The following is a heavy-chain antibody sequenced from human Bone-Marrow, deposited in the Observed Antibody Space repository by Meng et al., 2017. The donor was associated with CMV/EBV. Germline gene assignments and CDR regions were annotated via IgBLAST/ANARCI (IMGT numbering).Heavy chain of an antibody. CDR1: GYAFTTYD. CDR2: INPNSGNT. D-gene: IGHD3-3*01. CDR3: ANPGPLRFLDPYGMDV. V-gene: IGHV1-8*03. J-gene: IGHJ6*02. Sequence: ASVKVSCKASGYAFTTYDINWVRQATGQGLEWMGWINPNSGNTGFAQKFQGRVTITRNTSISTAYMELSSLRSEDTAVYYCANPGPLRFLDPYGMDVWGQGTTVTVSS.